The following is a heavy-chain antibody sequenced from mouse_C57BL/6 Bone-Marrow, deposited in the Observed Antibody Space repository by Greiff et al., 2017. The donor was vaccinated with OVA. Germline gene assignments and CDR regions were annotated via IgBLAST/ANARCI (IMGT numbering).Heavy chain of an antibody. CDR2: IDPSDSYT. V-gene: IGHV1-59*01. Sequence: QVQLKQPGAELVRPGTSVKLSCKASGYTFTSYWMHWVKQRPGQGLEWIGVIDPSDSYTNYNQKFEGKATLTVDTSSSTAYMQLSSLTSEDSAVYYCARIYYFDYWGQGTTLTVSS. CDR1: GYTFTSYW. J-gene: IGHJ2*01. CDR3: ARIYYFDY.